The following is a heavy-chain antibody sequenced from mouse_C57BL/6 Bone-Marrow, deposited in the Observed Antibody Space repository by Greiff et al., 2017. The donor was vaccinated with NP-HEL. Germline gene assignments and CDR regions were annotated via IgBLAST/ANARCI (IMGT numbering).Heavy chain of an antibody. J-gene: IGHJ1*03. CDR2: IDPTSGGT. Sequence: QVQLQQPGADLVKPGASVKLSCKASGYTFTSYWMPWVKQRPGRGLEWIGRIDPTSGGTKFNEKFKTKATLTVEKPSSTAYMQLSSLTSEDSAVDYCARYYYGSRGWYFDVWGTGTTVTVSS. D-gene: IGHD1-1*01. CDR1: GYTFTSYW. CDR3: ARYYYGSRGWYFDV. V-gene: IGHV1-72*01.